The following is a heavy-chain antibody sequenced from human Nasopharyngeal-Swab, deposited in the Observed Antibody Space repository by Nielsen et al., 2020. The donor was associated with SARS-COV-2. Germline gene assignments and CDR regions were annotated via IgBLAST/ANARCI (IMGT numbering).Heavy chain of an antibody. J-gene: IGHJ6*03. D-gene: IGHD5-12*01. V-gene: IGHV4-34*09. CDR3: ARARLRFYYYYYMDV. CDR2: INHSGST. Sequence: WIRQRPGQGLEWIGEINHSGSTNYNPSLKSRVTISVDTSKNQFSLKLSSVTAADTAVYYCARARLRFYYYYYMDVWGKGTTVTVSS.